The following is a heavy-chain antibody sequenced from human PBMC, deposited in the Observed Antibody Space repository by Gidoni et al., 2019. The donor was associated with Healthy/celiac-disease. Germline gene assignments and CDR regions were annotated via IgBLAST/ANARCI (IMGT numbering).Heavy chain of an antibody. CDR3: ARGDYDFWSGYLYYFDY. CDR2: INPSGGST. V-gene: IGHV1-46*01. CDR1: GYTFTSYY. D-gene: IGHD3-3*01. Sequence: QVQLVQSGAEVKKPGASVKVSCKASGYTFTSYYMHWVRQAPGQGLEWMGIINPSGGSTSYAQKFQGRVTMTRDTSTSTVYMELSSLRSEDTAVYYCARGDYDFWSGYLYYFDYWGQGTLVTVSS. J-gene: IGHJ4*02.